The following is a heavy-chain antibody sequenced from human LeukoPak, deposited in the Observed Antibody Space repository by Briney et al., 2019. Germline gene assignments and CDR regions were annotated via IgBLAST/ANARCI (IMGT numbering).Heavy chain of an antibody. V-gene: IGHV3-7*01. J-gene: IGHJ5*02. D-gene: IGHD3-22*01. Sequence: GGSLRLSCAASGFTFSSYWMSWVRQAPGKGLEWVANIKQDGSEKYYVDSVKGRFTISRDNAKNSLYLQMNSLRAEDTAVYYCARVLSGSWDWFDPWGQGTLVTVSS. CDR3: ARVLSGSWDWFDP. CDR1: GFTFSSYW. CDR2: IKQDGSEK.